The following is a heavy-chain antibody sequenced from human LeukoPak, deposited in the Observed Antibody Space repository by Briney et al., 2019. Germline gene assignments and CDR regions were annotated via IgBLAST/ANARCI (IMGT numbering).Heavy chain of an antibody. CDR1: GGSISSGGYY. CDR3: ARDRRITTFGVVRGYYMDV. V-gene: IGHV4-31*03. J-gene: IGHJ6*03. D-gene: IGHD3-3*01. CDR2: IYYSGST. Sequence: SETLSLTCTVSGGSISSGGYYWSWIRQHPGKGLEWIGYIYYSGSTYYNPSLKSRVTISVDTSKNQFSLKLSSVTAADTAVYYCARDRRITTFGVVRGYYMDVWGKGTTVTVSS.